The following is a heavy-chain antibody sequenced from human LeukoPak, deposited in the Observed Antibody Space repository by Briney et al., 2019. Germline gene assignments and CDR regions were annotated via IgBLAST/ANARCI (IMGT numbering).Heavy chain of an antibody. D-gene: IGHD3-22*01. V-gene: IGHV4-61*02. J-gene: IGHJ3*02. Sequence: SETLSPTCTVSGGSISSGSYYWSWIRQPAGKGLEWIGRIYTSGSTNYNPSLKSRVTISVDTSKNQFSLKLSSVTAADTAVYYCARWDSSGYYFDAFDIWGQGTMVTVSS. CDR2: IYTSGST. CDR1: GGSISSGSYY. CDR3: ARWDSSGYYFDAFDI.